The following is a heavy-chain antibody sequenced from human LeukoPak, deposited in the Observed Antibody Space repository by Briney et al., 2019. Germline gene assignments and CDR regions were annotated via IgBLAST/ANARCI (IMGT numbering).Heavy chain of an antibody. CDR3: AKGRDASGRIYFDY. D-gene: IGHD3-10*01. CDR1: GFTFSSYA. CDR2: ISGSGGIT. V-gene: IGHV3-23*01. J-gene: IGHJ4*02. Sequence: GGSLRLSCAASGFTFSSYAMSWVRQAPGKGLEWVSGISGSGGITYYADSVKGRFTISRDNSKNTLFLQMNSLRAEDTAVYYCAKGRDASGRIYFDYWGQGALATVSS.